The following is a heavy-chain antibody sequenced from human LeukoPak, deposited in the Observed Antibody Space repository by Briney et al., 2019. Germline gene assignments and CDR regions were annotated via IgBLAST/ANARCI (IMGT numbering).Heavy chain of an antibody. D-gene: IGHD6-19*01. J-gene: IGHJ4*02. CDR3: ARRGQWLVGDDY. CDR2: INPNSGGT. V-gene: IGHV1-2*02. CDR1: GYTLTGYY. Sequence: ASVKVSCKASGYTLTGYYMHWVRQAPGQGLEWMGWINPNSGGTNYAQKFQGRVTMTRDTSISTAYMELSRLRSDDTAVYYCARRGQWLVGDDYWGQGTLVTVFS.